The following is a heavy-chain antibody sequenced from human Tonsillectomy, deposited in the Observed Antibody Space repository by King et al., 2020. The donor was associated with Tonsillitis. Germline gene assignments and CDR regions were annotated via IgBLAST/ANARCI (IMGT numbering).Heavy chain of an antibody. CDR2: IYPGDSDT. V-gene: IGHV5-51*01. CDR3: ARIWNDGVHAFDI. D-gene: IGHD1-1*01. CDR1: GYSFTSYW. J-gene: IGHJ3*02. Sequence: QLVQSGAEVKKPGESLKISCKGSGYSFTSYWIGWVRLMPGKGLEWRGIIYPGDSDTRYSPSFQGHVTISADKSISTAYLQCSSLKTSDTAMYYCARIWNDGVHAFDIWGEGTMVTVSS.